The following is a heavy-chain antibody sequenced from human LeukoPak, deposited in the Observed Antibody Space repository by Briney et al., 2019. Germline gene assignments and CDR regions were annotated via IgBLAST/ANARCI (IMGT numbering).Heavy chain of an antibody. J-gene: IGHJ1*01. CDR2: IIPIFGTA. CDR3: ARGRYCSSTSCYIAEYFQH. D-gene: IGHD2-2*02. V-gene: IGHV1-69*05. Sequence: GASVKVSCKASGGTFSSYAISWVRQAPGQGLEWMGGIIPIFGTANYAQKFQGRVTITTDESTSTAYMELSSLRSEDTAVYYCARGRYCSSTSCYIAEYFQHWGQGTLVTVSS. CDR1: GGTFSSYA.